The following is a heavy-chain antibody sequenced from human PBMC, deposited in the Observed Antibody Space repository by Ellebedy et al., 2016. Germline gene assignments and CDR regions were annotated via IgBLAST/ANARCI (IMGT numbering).Heavy chain of an antibody. V-gene: IGHV4-4*07. Sequence: SETLSLXXIVSGGSISGYSWSWIRQPAGKGLEWIGRIYTSGSTNYNPSLKSRVTMSVDTSKNQFSLKLSSVTAADAAVYYCARQSPDGPYTRIYYFFMDVWGKGTMVTVSS. J-gene: IGHJ6*03. D-gene: IGHD3-16*01. CDR3: ARQSPDGPYTRIYYFFMDV. CDR1: GGSISGYS. CDR2: IYTSGST.